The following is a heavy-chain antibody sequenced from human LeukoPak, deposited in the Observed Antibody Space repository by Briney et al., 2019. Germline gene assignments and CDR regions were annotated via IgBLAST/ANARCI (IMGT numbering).Heavy chain of an antibody. CDR2: ISAHKGNT. D-gene: IGHD3-10*01. Sequence: GASVKVSCKASGYDFINSGVSWVRQAPGQGLEWMGWISAHKGNTNYAKKFQGRVTMTADTPTSTAYMELRSLTSDDTAVYYCARDESWTNVDYELRGVNWLDPWGQGTLVTVSS. J-gene: IGHJ5*02. CDR3: ARDESWTNVDYELRGVNWLDP. V-gene: IGHV1-18*01. CDR1: GYDFINSG.